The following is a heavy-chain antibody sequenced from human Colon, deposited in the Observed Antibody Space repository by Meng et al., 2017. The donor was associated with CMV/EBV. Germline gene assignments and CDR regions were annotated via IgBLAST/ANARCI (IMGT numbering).Heavy chain of an antibody. CDR1: GDTFNKYA. V-gene: IGHV1-69*05. J-gene: IGHJ1*01. CDR3: ASVERGYCTSSSCYNRYFQF. D-gene: IGHD3-10*01. CDR2: IIPAFAIV. Sequence: SVKVSCKASGDTFNKYAFTWVRQAPGQGLEWMGWIIPAFAIVTEAQKLQGRITISTDESTSTVYMELRNLRSEDTAMYYCASVERGYCTSSSCYNRYFQFWGQGSLVTVSS.